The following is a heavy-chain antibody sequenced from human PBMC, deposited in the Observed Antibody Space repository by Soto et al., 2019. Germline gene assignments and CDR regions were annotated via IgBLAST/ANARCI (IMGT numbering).Heavy chain of an antibody. D-gene: IGHD2-15*01. CDR2: ISYDGSNK. V-gene: IGHV3-30*18. CDR3: AKDLAAYCSRGSCSRLGY. CDR1: GFTFSSYG. Sequence: GGSLRLSCAASGFTFSSYGMHWVRQAPGKGLEWVAIISYDGSNKYYADSVKGRFTISRDNSKNTLYLQMNSLRADDTAVYYCAKDLAAYCSRGSCSRLGYWGQGTMVTFSS. J-gene: IGHJ4*02.